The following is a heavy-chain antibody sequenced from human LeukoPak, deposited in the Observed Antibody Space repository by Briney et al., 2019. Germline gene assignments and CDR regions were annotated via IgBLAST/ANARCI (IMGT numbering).Heavy chain of an antibody. D-gene: IGHD3-22*01. V-gene: IGHV4-39*07. J-gene: IGHJ4*02. CDR2: IYYSGST. Sequence: AETLSLTCTVSGGSISSSSYYWGWIRQPPGKGLEWIGSIYYSGSTYYNPSLKSRVTISVDTSKNQFYLELSSVTAADTAVYYCARTTYYYDSSGYDTGSHYFDVWGQGTLVTVSS. CDR3: ARTTYYYDSSGYDTGSHYFDV. CDR1: GGSISSSSYY.